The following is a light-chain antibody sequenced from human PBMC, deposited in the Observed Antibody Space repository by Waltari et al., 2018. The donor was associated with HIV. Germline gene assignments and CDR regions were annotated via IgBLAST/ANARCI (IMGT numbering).Light chain of an antibody. J-gene: IGLJ2*01. V-gene: IGLV2-14*01. Sequence: QSALTQPASVSGSPGQSITISCTGTSSDVGGYNYVSWYQQHPGKAPKVIIYEVTNRPSGVSTRFSGSKSGNTASLTISGLQAEDEADYYCSSYTSSNTVVFGGGTKLTVL. CDR3: SSYTSSNTVV. CDR1: SSDVGGYNY. CDR2: EVT.